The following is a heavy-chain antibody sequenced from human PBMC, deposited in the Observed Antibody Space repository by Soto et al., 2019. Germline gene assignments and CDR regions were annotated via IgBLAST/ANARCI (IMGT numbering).Heavy chain of an antibody. CDR3: ARVRSSGDSLGY. CDR2: IYYSGRT. D-gene: IGHD3-22*01. Sequence: QVQLQESGPGLVKPSETLSLNCTVSGGSVSSGSYYWSWIRQPPGKGLEWIGYIYYSGRTKYNPSLKSRVTISVDTSKNQFSLKLSSVNAEDTEVYYCARVRSSGDSLGYWGQGTLVTVSS. J-gene: IGHJ4*02. V-gene: IGHV4-61*01. CDR1: GGSVSSGSYY.